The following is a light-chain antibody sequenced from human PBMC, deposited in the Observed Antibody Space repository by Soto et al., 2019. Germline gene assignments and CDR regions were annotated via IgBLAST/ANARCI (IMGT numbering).Light chain of an antibody. V-gene: IGKV1-9*01. CDR2: AAS. Sequence: IQLSQSPSSLSACVGDSVTITCRASQGISSYLNWYQQKPGKAPKLLIYAASSLQSGVPSRFSGSGSGTEFTLTISSLQPDDFATYYCQHYNSYSEAFGQGTKVDNK. CDR1: QGISSY. J-gene: IGKJ1*01. CDR3: QHYNSYSEA.